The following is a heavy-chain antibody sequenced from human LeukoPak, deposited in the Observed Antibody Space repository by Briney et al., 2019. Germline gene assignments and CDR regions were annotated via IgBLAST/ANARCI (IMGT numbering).Heavy chain of an antibody. CDR3: ARGLRKYSSGWAGRNWFDP. V-gene: IGHV4-39*07. CDR1: GGSISSSSYY. Sequence: SETLSLTCTVSGGSISSSSYYWGWIRQPPGKGLEWIGEINHSGSTNYNPSLKSRVTISVDTSKNQFSLKLSSVTAADTAVYYCARGLRKYSSGWAGRNWFDPWGQGTLVTVSS. D-gene: IGHD6-19*01. CDR2: INHSGST. J-gene: IGHJ5*02.